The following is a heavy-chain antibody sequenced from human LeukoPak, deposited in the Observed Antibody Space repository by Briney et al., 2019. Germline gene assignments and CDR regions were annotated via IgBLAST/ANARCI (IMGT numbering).Heavy chain of an antibody. D-gene: IGHD2-8*01. CDR3: AKGGKGGVVLTTRWERWFDP. Sequence: ASVKVSCKASGYTFTNIHWVRQAPGQGLEWMGIITPSGGSATYAQTFQGRVTMTRDTSTSTVYMELSSLRSEDTAVYYCAKGGKGGVVLTTRWERWFDPWGQGTLVTVSS. CDR2: ITPSGGSA. V-gene: IGHV1-46*01. CDR1: GYTFTN. J-gene: IGHJ5*02.